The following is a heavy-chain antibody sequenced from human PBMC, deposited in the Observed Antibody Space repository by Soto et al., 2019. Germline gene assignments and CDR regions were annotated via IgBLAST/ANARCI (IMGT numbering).Heavy chain of an antibody. CDR1: GFTFSSYA. D-gene: IGHD3-22*01. J-gene: IGHJ4*02. CDR2: ISGSGGST. V-gene: IGHV3-23*01. CDR3: AKELTQGPMIVVVFDD. Sequence: GGSLRLSCAASGFTFSSYAMSWVRQAPGKGLEWVSAISGSGGSTYYADSVKGRFTISRDNSKNTLYLQMNSLRAEDTAVYYCAKELTQGPMIVVVFDDWGQGTLVTVSS.